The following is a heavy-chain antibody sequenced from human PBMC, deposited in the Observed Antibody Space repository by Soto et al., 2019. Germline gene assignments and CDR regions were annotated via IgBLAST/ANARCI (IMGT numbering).Heavy chain of an antibody. Sequence: SETLSLTCTVPGGSVNIGTYYWSWIRQPPGKGLEWIGFIHYSGSTNYNPSLKGRVTMSVDTSKNQFSLKLTSVNTADTAIYYCARDHIAPTILFDSWGQGTLVTVSS. V-gene: IGHV4-61*01. CDR2: IHYSGST. CDR3: ARDHIAPTILFDS. J-gene: IGHJ4*02. D-gene: IGHD5-12*01. CDR1: GGSVNIGTYY.